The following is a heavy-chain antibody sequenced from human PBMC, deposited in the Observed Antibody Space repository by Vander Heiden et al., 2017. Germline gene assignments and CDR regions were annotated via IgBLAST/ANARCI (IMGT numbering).Heavy chain of an antibody. CDR2: MYWNDDK. V-gene: IGHV2-5*01. CDR3: ARRLLYYYDSSGYYTVFDY. J-gene: IGHJ4*02. D-gene: IGHD3-22*01. Sequence: QITLKESGPTLVKPTQPLTLTCTFSGFSLSTSGVAVGWIRQPPGKALEWLALMYWNDDKRYSPSLKSRRTITKDTSKNQVVLTMTNMDPLDTATYYCARRLLYYYDSSGYYTVFDYWGQGTLVTVSS. CDR1: GFSLSTSGVA.